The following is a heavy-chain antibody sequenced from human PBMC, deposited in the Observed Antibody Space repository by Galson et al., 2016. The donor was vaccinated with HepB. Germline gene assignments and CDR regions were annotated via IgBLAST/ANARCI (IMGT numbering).Heavy chain of an antibody. CDR3: ANARGYGDYNYFYYYGMDV. D-gene: IGHD4-17*01. J-gene: IGHJ6*02. CDR2: ISYEGSNK. CDR1: GFIFRSYG. Sequence: SLRLSCAAPGFIFRSYGMHWVRQAPGKGLEWVAVISYEGSNKYYADSVKGRFTISRDNSKNTLYLQMNSLRAADSAVYYCANARGYGDYNYFYYYGMDVWGHGTTVTVSS. V-gene: IGHV3-30*18.